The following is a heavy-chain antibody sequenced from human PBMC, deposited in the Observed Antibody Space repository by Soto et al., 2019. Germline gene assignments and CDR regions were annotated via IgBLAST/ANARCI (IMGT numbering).Heavy chain of an antibody. D-gene: IGHD6-19*01. CDR3: ARHIGVAVAGTRWYFDL. J-gene: IGHJ2*01. V-gene: IGHV5-51*01. CDR2: IYPGDSET. CDR1: GYKFTAYW. Sequence: XDSLTISCEASGYKFTAYWIGWVRQMRGKGLEWMGIIYPGDSETRYSPSFQGQVTISVDKSNSTAYLQWNSLEASDTAIYYCARHIGVAVAGTRWYFDLWGRGTLVTVSS.